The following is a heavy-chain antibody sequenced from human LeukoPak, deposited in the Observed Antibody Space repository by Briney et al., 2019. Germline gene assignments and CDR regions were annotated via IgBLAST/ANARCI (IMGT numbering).Heavy chain of an antibody. CDR1: DYSFTSYW. CDR3: VSAPTYSTTWYSDY. Sequence: GASLKISCKGSDYSFTSYWIGRQRQMPGKGLEWMGITYPGDSDTRYSSSFEGQVTISADKSISNAYLQWSSLKASDTAMYYCVSAPTYSTTWYSDYWGQGTLVSVSS. V-gene: IGHV5-51*01. D-gene: IGHD6-13*01. J-gene: IGHJ4*02. CDR2: TYPGDSDT.